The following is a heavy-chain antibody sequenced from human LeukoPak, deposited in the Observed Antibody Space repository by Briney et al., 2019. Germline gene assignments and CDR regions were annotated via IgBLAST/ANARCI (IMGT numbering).Heavy chain of an antibody. D-gene: IGHD5-18*01. V-gene: IGHV3-23*01. CDR3: AKGSGYSYGYPFDY. CDR1: GFTFSRYA. Sequence: GGSLRLSCAASGFTFSRYAMSWVRQAPGEGLEWVSAISGSGGTTYYADSVKGRFTISRDNSKNTLYLQMNSLRAEDTAVYYCAKGSGYSYGYPFDYWGQGTLVTVSS. CDR2: ISGSGGTT. J-gene: IGHJ4*02.